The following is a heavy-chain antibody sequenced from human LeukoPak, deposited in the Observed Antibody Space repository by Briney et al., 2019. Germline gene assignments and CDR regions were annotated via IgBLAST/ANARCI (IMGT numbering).Heavy chain of an antibody. Sequence: SETLSLICTVSGGSISSRSYYWGWIRQPPGKGLEWIGSIYYSGSTYHNPSLKSRVTISVDTSKNQFSLKLSSVTAADTAVHYCAKVGYSSGWYSGWFDPWGQGTLVTVSS. D-gene: IGHD6-19*01. CDR3: AKVGYSSGWYSGWFDP. J-gene: IGHJ5*02. CDR2: IYYSGST. CDR1: GGSISSRSYY. V-gene: IGHV4-39*01.